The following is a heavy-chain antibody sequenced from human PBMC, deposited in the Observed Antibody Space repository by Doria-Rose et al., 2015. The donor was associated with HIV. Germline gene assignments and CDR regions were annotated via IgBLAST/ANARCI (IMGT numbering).Heavy chain of an antibody. V-gene: IGHV2-26*01. CDR1: GVSLSSPGMG. J-gene: IGHJ4*02. D-gene: IGHD6-13*01. CDR3: ARIKSSRWYHKYYFDF. Sequence: QVTLKESGPVLVKPTETLTLTCTVSGVSLSSPGMGVSWIRQPPGKAPEWLANIFSDDERSYKTPLKSRLTISRGTSKSQVVLTMTDMDPVDTATYYCARIKSSRWYHKYYFDFWGQGTLVIVSA. CDR2: IFSDDER.